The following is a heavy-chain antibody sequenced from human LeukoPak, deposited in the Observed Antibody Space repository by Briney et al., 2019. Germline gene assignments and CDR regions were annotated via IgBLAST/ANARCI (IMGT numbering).Heavy chain of an antibody. D-gene: IGHD2-2*01. CDR1: GYSISSGYY. J-gene: IGHJ4*02. Sequence: SETLSLTCAVSGYSISSGYYWGWIRQPPGKGLDWIGSIYHSGSTYYNPSPKSRVPISVNTSKNQFSLKLSSVTAADTAVYYCARYLPAAILFDYWGQGTLVTVSS. V-gene: IGHV4-38-2*01. CDR2: IYHSGST. CDR3: ARYLPAAILFDY.